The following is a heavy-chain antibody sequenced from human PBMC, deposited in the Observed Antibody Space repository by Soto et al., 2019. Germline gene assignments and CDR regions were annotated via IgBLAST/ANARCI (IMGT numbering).Heavy chain of an antibody. J-gene: IGHJ4*02. CDR1: GGSISSSSYY. CDR2: IYFTGNT. Sequence: QLQLQESGPGLVKPSETLSLNCTVSGGSISSSSYYWGWIRQPPGKGLQWIGSIYFTGNTYYNPSLKSRVTISVDTSKNQFSLKLSSVTAADTAVYYCAKGWLGRADYWGQGTLVTVSS. V-gene: IGHV4-39*01. CDR3: AKGWLGRADY. D-gene: IGHD6-19*01.